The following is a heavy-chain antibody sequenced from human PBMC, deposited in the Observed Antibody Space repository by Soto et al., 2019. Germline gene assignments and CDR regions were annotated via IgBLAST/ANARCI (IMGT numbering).Heavy chain of an antibody. Sequence: GWSLRLSCAASGFTFSSYAMHWVRQAPGKGLEWVAVISYDGSNKYYADSVKGRFTISRDNSKNTLYLQMNSLRAEDTAVYYCARDQVRGKGRSAYYYYGMDVWVQGTTVAVS. J-gene: IGHJ6*02. CDR2: ISYDGSNK. D-gene: IGHD3-10*01. V-gene: IGHV3-30-3*01. CDR3: ARDQVRGKGRSAYYYYGMDV. CDR1: GFTFSSYA.